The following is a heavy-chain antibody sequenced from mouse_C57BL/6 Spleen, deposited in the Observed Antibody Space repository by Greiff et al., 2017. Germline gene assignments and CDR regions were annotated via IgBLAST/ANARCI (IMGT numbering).Heavy chain of an antibody. D-gene: IGHD1-1*01. CDR2: IWSGGST. CDR3: ARRGDGSSDWYFDV. V-gene: IGHV2-2*01. Sequence: VQLQQSGPGLVQPSQSLSITCTVSGFSLTSYGVHWVRQSPGKGLEWLGVIWSGGSTDYNAAFISRLSISKDNSKSQVFFKMNSLQADDTAIYYCARRGDGSSDWYFDVWGTGTTVTVSS. CDR1: GFSLTSYG. J-gene: IGHJ1*03.